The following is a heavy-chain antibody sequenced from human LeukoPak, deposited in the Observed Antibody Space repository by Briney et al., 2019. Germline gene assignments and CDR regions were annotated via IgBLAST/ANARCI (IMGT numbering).Heavy chain of an antibody. V-gene: IGHV3-7*01. CDR1: GFTFSSYW. CDR3: ATLYYDILTGYYTYFDY. J-gene: IGHJ4*02. D-gene: IGHD3-9*01. Sequence: GGSLRLSCAASGFTFSSYWMSWVRQAPGKGLEWVANIKQDGSEKYYVDSVKGRFTISRDNAKNSLYLQMNSLRAEDTAMYYCATLYYDILTGYYTYFDYWGQGTLVTVSS. CDR2: IKQDGSEK.